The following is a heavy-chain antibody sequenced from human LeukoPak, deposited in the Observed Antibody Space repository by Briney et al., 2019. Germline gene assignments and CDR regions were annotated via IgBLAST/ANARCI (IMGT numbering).Heavy chain of an antibody. D-gene: IGHD6-19*01. CDR3: AKGIYSSGWSYFDY. CDR2: ISWNSGSI. CDR1: GFTFDDYA. Sequence: GGSLRLSCAASGFTFDDYAMHWVRQAPGKGLEWVSGISWNSGSIGYADSVKGRFTISRDNAKNSLYPQMNSLRAEDTAVYYCAKGIYSSGWSYFDYWGHGTLVTVSS. V-gene: IGHV3-9*01. J-gene: IGHJ4*01.